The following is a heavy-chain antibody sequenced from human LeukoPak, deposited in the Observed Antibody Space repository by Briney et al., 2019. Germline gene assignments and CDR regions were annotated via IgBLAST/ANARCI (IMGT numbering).Heavy chain of an antibody. Sequence: SETLSLTCTVSGGSISSYYWSWIRQPPGKGLEWIEYIYYSGSTNYNPSLKSRVTISVDTSKNQLSLKLSSVTAADTAVYYCAREEIRSWFDPWGQGTLVTVSS. CDR3: AREEIRSWFDP. J-gene: IGHJ5*02. V-gene: IGHV4-59*01. CDR1: GGSISSYY. D-gene: IGHD5-24*01. CDR2: IYYSGST.